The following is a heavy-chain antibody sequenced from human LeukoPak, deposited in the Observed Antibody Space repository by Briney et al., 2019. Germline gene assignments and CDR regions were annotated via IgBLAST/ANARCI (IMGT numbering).Heavy chain of an antibody. D-gene: IGHD5-24*01. CDR1: GFTFSSYA. J-gene: IGHJ4*02. CDR3: ASWLQSYFDY. V-gene: IGHV3-30-3*01. Sequence: PGRSLRLSCAASGFTFSSYAMHWVRQAPGKGLEWVAVISYDGSNKYYADSVKGRFTISRDNSKNTLYLQMNSLRAEDTAVYYCASWLQSYFDYWGQGTLVTVSS. CDR2: ISYDGSNK.